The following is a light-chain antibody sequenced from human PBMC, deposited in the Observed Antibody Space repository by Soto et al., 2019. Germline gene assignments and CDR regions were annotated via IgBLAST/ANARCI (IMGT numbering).Light chain of an antibody. Sequence: IVMTQPPATLAMSPGERATLSCRASQSLNRDLAWYQQKPGQSPRLLIFGASIRATGIPARFSGSGSGTEFTLTIGSLQSEDCALYYCQQYNNWPGTFGQGTKVDIK. J-gene: IGKJ1*01. CDR3: QQYNNWPGT. CDR1: QSLNRD. V-gene: IGKV3-15*01. CDR2: GAS.